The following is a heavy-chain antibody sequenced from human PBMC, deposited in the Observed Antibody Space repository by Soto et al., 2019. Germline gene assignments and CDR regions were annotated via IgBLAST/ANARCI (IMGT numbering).Heavy chain of an antibody. J-gene: IGHJ4*02. CDR1: GFSFNTYE. CDR3: AYGGSCDY. Sequence: EVQLVESGGGLVQPGGSLRLSCAASGFSFNTYEMNWVRQAPGKGLEWVSYISSSGSTIYYADSVKGRCTVSRDNGKNSLYLQMNSLRAEDTAVYYCAYGGSCDYWGQGNQVTVS. CDR2: ISSSGSTI. V-gene: IGHV3-48*03. D-gene: IGHD1-26*01.